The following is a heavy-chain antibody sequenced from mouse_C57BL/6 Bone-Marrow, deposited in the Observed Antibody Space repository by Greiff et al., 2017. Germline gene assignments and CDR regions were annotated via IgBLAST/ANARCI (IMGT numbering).Heavy chain of an antibody. CDR2: IRSKSSNYAT. J-gene: IGHJ1*03. Sequence: EVQLVESGGGLVQPKGSLKLSCAASGFTFNTYAMHWVRQAPGKGLEWVARIRSKSSNYATYYADSVKDRFTISRDDSQSMLYLQMNNLKTEDTAMYYGVGEAITTVVATDWYFDVWGTGTTVTVSS. D-gene: IGHD1-1*01. CDR3: VGEAITTVVATDWYFDV. CDR1: GFTFNTYA. V-gene: IGHV10-3*01.